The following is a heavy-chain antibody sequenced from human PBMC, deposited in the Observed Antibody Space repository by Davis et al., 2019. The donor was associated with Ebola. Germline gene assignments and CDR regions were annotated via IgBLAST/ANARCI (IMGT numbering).Heavy chain of an antibody. CDR3: ATYAAGSSGWALYFDH. D-gene: IGHD6-19*01. J-gene: IGHJ4*02. Sequence: GESLKISCAASGFTFNRVAMSWVRLTPGKGLEWVSGVSGSGDSTYYADSVKGRFTISRDSSKNTLYLQMSSLRAEDTAVYYCATYAAGSSGWALYFDHWGQGALVTVSS. CDR2: VSGSGDST. CDR1: GFTFNRVA. V-gene: IGHV3-23*01.